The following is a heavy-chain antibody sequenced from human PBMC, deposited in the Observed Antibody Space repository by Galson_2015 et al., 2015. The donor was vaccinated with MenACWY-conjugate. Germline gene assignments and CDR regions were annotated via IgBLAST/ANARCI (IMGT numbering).Heavy chain of an antibody. CDR1: GFTFSSYA. Sequence: SLRLSCAASGFTFSSYAMSWVRQAPGKGLEWVSTISGSGGSTYYADSVKGRFAISRDNSKNTLFLQMSSLRAEDTAVYYCAKDRYFDILTGYYDPTSGDYFDYWGQGTLVTVSS. V-gene: IGHV3-23*01. CDR3: AKDRYFDILTGYYDPTSGDYFDY. CDR2: ISGSGGST. J-gene: IGHJ4*02. D-gene: IGHD3-9*01.